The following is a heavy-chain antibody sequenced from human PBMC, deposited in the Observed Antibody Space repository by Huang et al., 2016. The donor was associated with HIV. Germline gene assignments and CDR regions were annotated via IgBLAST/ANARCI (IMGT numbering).Heavy chain of an antibody. Sequence: QITLKESGPTVIKPTQTLTLTCSFSGFSLTHKGVGVGWSRQPPGKALEWLVLIYWDDDKLFTPALKNRITITKDTSKNQVVFTMTNLDPMDTGTYYCAHIGRLGNYYMDVWGNGTTVTVSS. V-gene: IGHV2-5*02. CDR3: AHIGRLGNYYMDV. CDR1: GFSLTHKGVG. J-gene: IGHJ6*03. CDR2: IYWDDDK. D-gene: IGHD7-27*01.